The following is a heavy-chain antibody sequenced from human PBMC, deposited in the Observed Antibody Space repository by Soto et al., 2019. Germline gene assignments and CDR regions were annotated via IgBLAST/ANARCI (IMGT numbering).Heavy chain of an antibody. Sequence: GGSLRLSCAASGFTFSSYSMNWVRQAPGKGLEWVSSISSSSSYIYYADSVKGRFTISRDNAKNSLYLQMNSLRAEDTAVYYCATPYCSSTSCHREYYGMDVWGQGTTVTVSS. CDR2: ISSSSSYI. CDR1: GFTFSSYS. D-gene: IGHD2-2*01. V-gene: IGHV3-21*01. J-gene: IGHJ6*02. CDR3: ATPYCSSTSCHREYYGMDV.